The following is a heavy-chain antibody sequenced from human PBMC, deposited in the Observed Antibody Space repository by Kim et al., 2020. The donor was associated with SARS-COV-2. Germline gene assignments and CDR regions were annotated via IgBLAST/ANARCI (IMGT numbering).Heavy chain of an antibody. CDR1: GGSISSGGYY. Sequence: SETLSPTCFVSGGSISSGGYYWTWIRQHPGKGLEWIGYISDTGTTYYNPSLKSRLTISLDTSTNQFSLQLSSVTAADTAVYYCTRRLLDYFDYWGQGILVTVSS. CDR2: ISDTGTT. D-gene: IGHD3-10*01. V-gene: IGHV4-31*03. J-gene: IGHJ4*02. CDR3: TRRLLDYFDY.